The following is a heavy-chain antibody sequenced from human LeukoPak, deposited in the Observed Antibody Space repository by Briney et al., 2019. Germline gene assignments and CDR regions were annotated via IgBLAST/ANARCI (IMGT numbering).Heavy chain of an antibody. V-gene: IGHV3-30*02. Sequence: PGGSLRLSCAASGFTFSTYGMHWVRQAPGKGLEWVAFIQYDGTTKYYADSVKGRFTISRDNSKNTLYLQMNSLRAEDTAVYYCAKWQGPYSSGWYFDYWGQGTLVTASS. CDR1: GFTFSTYG. CDR3: AKWQGPYSSGWYFDY. CDR2: IQYDGTTK. D-gene: IGHD6-19*01. J-gene: IGHJ4*02.